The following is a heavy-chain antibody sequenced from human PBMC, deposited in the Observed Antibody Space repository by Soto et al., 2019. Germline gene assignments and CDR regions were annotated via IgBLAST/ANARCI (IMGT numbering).Heavy chain of an antibody. CDR2: IRTYNGET. J-gene: IGHJ6*02. Sequence: ASVKVSCKASGYTFTSYAMHWVRQAPGQRLEWMGWIRTYNGETNYAQKFQTRVTMTTDKSTDTAYMDLRSLTSDDTAIYYCARAGAAPYYYYGLDVWGQGTTVTVSS. CDR1: GYTFTSYA. D-gene: IGHD3-10*01. CDR3: ARAGAAPYYYYGLDV. V-gene: IGHV1-18*01.